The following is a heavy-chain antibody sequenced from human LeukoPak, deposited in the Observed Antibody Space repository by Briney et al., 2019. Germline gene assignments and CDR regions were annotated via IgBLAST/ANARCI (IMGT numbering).Heavy chain of an antibody. Sequence: SETLSLTCAVSGGSISSSNWWSWVRQPPGKGLEWIGEIYHSGSTNYNPSLKSRVSMSVDTSKNQFSLSLTSVTVADTAVYYCARVEPLKMVKSPWGQGILVIVSS. D-gene: IGHD5-18*01. CDR2: IYHSGST. V-gene: IGHV4-4*02. CDR1: GGSISSSNW. J-gene: IGHJ5*02. CDR3: ARVEPLKMVKSP.